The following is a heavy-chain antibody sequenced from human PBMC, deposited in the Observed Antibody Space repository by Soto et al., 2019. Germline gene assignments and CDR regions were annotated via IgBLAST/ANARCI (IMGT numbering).Heavy chain of an antibody. J-gene: IGHJ5*02. CDR1: GFTFSSYA. CDR3: AKCDRYNWNYEASWFDP. CDR2: ISGSGGSK. D-gene: IGHD1-7*01. Sequence: GGSLRLSCAASGFTFSSYAMSWVRQAPGKGLEWVSAISGSGGSKYYADSVKGRFTISRDNSKNTLYLQMNSLRAEDTAVYYCAKCDRYNWNYEASWFDPWGQGTLVTVSS. V-gene: IGHV3-23*01.